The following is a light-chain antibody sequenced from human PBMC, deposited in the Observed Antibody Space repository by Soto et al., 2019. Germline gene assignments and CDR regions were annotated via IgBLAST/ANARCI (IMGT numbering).Light chain of an antibody. Sequence: VLAQPASVSGSPGQSVTISCTGTSSDVGAYNSVSWYQQHPDKAPQLMIYKGTQRPSGVSNRFSGSTSGNAASLTISGLQAGDEADYFCCSSAPESTYVFGTGTKVTVL. CDR2: KGT. CDR1: SSDVGAYNS. J-gene: IGLJ1*01. CDR3: CSSAPESTYV. V-gene: IGLV2-23*01.